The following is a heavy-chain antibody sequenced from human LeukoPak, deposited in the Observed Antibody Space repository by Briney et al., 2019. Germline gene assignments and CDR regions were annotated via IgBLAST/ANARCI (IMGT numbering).Heavy chain of an antibody. CDR1: GGSISSYY. CDR2: IYTSGST. J-gene: IGHJ4*02. Sequence: YPSETLSLTCTVSGGSISSYYWSWILQPPGKGLEWIGYIYTSGSTNCNPSLKSRVTISVDTSKNQFSLKLSSVTAADTAVYYCARRVISSSSSTFDYWGQGTLVTVSS. D-gene: IGHD6-6*01. CDR3: ARRVISSSSSTFDY. V-gene: IGHV4-4*09.